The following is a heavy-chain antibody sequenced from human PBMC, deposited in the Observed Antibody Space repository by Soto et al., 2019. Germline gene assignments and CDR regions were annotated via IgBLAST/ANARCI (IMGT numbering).Heavy chain of an antibody. CDR3: ARSLAYYYMDV. J-gene: IGHJ6*03. Sequence: QVQLVQSGAEVKKPGSSVKVSCKASGGTFSSYTISWVRQAPGQGLEWMGRLIPILGIANYAQKFQGRVTITADKSTSTAYMELSSLRSEDTAVYYCARSLAYYYMDVWGKGTTVTVSS. V-gene: IGHV1-69*02. D-gene: IGHD3-3*02. CDR1: GGTFSSYT. CDR2: LIPILGIA.